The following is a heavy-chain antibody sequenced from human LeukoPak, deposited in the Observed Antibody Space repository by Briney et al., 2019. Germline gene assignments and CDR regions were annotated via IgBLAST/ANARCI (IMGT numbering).Heavy chain of an antibody. D-gene: IGHD3-22*01. J-gene: IGHJ4*02. CDR1: GGSISSYY. V-gene: IGHV4-59*08. CDR2: IYYSGST. CDR3: ARQRYYYDSIDY. Sequence: SETLSLTFTVSGGSISSYYWSWIRQPPGKGLEWIGYIYYSGSTNYNPSLKSRVTISVDTSKNQFSLKLSSVTAADTAVYYCARQRYYYDSIDYWGQGTLVTVSS.